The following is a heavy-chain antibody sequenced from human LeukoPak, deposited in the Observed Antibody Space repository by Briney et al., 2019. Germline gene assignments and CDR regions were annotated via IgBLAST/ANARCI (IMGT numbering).Heavy chain of an antibody. Sequence: ASVTVSCKVSGYTLTELSMHWVRQAPGKGLEWMGGFDPEDGESIYAQKFQGRVTMTEDTSTDTAYMELSSLRSEDTAVYYCATGVNLPLDYYDGSGYRDYWGQGTLVTVSS. CDR1: GYTLTELS. CDR3: ATGVNLPLDYYDGSGYRDY. D-gene: IGHD3-22*01. J-gene: IGHJ4*02. CDR2: FDPEDGES. V-gene: IGHV1-24*01.